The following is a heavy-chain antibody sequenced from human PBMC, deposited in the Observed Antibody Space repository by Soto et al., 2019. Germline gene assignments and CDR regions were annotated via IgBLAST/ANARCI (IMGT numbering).Heavy chain of an antibody. CDR1: GGSFSGYY. CDR3: ARGGPDIVATLEWFAP. V-gene: IGHV4-34*01. D-gene: IGHD5-12*01. Sequence: SETLSLTCAVYGGSFSGYYWSWIRQPPGKGLEWIGEINHSGSTNYNPSLKSRVTISVDTSKNQFSLKLSSVTAADTAVYYCARGGPDIVATLEWFAPWGQGTQVTVSS. J-gene: IGHJ5*02. CDR2: INHSGST.